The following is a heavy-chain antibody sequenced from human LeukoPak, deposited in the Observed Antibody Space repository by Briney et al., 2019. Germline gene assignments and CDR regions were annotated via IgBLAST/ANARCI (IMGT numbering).Heavy chain of an antibody. CDR3: ASGEYYYDSSGYYLDY. V-gene: IGHV4-30-4*08. Sequence: SETLSVTCTVSGGSIRSSYYYWGWIRQPPGKGLEWIGYIYYSGSTYYNPSLKSRVTISVDTSKSQFSLKLSSVTAADTAVYYCASGEYYYDSSGYYLDYWGQGTLVTVSS. D-gene: IGHD3-22*01. CDR2: IYYSGST. J-gene: IGHJ4*02. CDR1: GGSIRSSYYY.